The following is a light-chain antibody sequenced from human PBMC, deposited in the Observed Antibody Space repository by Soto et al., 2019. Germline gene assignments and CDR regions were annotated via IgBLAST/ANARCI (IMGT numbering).Light chain of an antibody. CDR3: CSYAGSNNYHL. J-gene: IGLJ1*01. CDR1: SSDIGGYNY. Sequence: QSVLTQPPSASGSPGQSVTISCTGGSSDIGGYNYDSWYQQRPGKVPRLIIYEVTKRPSGVPDRFSGSKSGNTASLTVSGLQADDEADYYCCSYAGSNNYHLFGPGTKVTVL. V-gene: IGLV2-8*01. CDR2: EVT.